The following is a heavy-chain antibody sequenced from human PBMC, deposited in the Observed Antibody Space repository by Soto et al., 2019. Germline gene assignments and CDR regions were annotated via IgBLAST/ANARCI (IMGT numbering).Heavy chain of an antibody. CDR3: ARFGGAALSYNWFDS. V-gene: IGHV5-51*01. D-gene: IGHD3-16*01. Sequence: GESLKISCNGAGYDFFGYWIGWVRQMPGKGLEWMGLIYPDNSITMYSPSFQGQVTFSADKSINTAYLQWSSLRASDTAMYYCARFGGAALSYNWFDSWGQEPWSPSPQ. CDR1: GYDFFGYW. J-gene: IGHJ5*01. CDR2: IYPDNSIT.